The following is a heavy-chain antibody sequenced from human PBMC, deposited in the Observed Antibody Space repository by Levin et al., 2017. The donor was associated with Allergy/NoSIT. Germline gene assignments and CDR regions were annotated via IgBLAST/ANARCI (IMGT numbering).Heavy chain of an antibody. D-gene: IGHD4-17*01. CDR3: ARAWLYGDPFDY. J-gene: IGHJ4*02. CDR1: GGSFSGYY. CDR2: INHSGST. V-gene: IGHV4-34*01. Sequence: SETLSLTCAVYGGSFSGYYWSWIRQPPGKGLEWIGEINHSGSTNYNPSLKSRVTISVDTSKNQFSLKLSSVTAADTAVYYCARAWLYGDPFDYWGQGTLVTVSS.